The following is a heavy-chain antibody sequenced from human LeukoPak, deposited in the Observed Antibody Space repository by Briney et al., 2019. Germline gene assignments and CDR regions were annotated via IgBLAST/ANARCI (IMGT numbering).Heavy chain of an antibody. CDR3: ARGDDYKSTLFDY. D-gene: IGHD5-12*01. CDR2: ISYSGTT. J-gene: IGHJ4*02. Sequence: PSETLSLTCTVSGGSISSYYWNWIRQPPGKGLEWIGYISYSGTTNYNPSLKSRVTISVDTSKKQFCLKLTSATAADTAVYYCARGDDYKSTLFDYWGQGTLVTVSS. CDR1: GGSISSYY. V-gene: IGHV4-59*01.